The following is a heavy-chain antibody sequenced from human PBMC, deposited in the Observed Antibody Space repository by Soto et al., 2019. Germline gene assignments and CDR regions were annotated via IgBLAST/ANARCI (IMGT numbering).Heavy chain of an antibody. CDR1: GFTFSSYS. J-gene: IGHJ5*02. V-gene: IGHV3-48*01. CDR3: ARGEGSSYDRLYNWFDP. D-gene: IGHD6-13*01. Sequence: VGSLRLSCAASGFTFSSYSMNWVRQAPGKGLEWVSYISSSSSTIYYADSVKGRFTISRDNAKNSLYLQMNSLRAEDTAVYYCARGEGSSYDRLYNWFDPWGQGTLVTVSS. CDR2: ISSSSSTI.